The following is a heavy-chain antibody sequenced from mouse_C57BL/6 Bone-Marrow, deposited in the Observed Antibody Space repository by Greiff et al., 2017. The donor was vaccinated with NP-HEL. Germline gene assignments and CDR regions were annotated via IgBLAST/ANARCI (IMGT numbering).Heavy chain of an antibody. J-gene: IGHJ3*01. V-gene: IGHV1-81*01. CDR1: GYTFTSYG. Sequence: VKLVESGAELARPGASVKLSCKASGYTFTSYGISWVKQRTGQGLEWIGEIYPRSGNTYYNEKFKGKATLTADKSSSTAYMELRSLTSEDSAVYFCARRNSFAYWGQGTLVTVSA. CDR3: ARRNSFAY. CDR2: IYPRSGNT.